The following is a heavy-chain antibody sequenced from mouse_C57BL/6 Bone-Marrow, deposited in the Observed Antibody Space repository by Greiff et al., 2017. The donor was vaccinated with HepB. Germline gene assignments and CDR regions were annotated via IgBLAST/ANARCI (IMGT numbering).Heavy chain of an antibody. D-gene: IGHD3-2*02. J-gene: IGHJ4*01. CDR2: IDPETGGT. V-gene: IGHV1-15*01. CDR1: GYTFTDYE. CDR3: TRGEAQARDYAMDY. Sequence: VQLQQSGAELVRPGASVTLSCKASGYTFTDYEMHWVKQTPVHGLEWIGAIDPETGGTAYNQKFKGKAILTADKSSSTAYMELRSLTSEDSAVYYSTRGEAQARDYAMDYWGQGTTVTVSS.